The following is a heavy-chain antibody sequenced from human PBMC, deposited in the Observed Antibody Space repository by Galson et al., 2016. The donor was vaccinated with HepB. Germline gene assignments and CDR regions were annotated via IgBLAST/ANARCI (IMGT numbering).Heavy chain of an antibody. J-gene: IGHJ4*02. CDR1: GYSFSRYA. V-gene: IGHV1-3*01. CDR3: ARGGTATFDY. D-gene: IGHD3-10*01. Sequence: SVKVSCKASGYSFSRYAIHWMRQAPGQGLEWMAWISGGSGDTVFSQKFQDRVTLSRDTSANAVYMELSSLRSEDTAVYYCARGGTATFDYWGQGTLVTVSP. CDR2: ISGGSGDT.